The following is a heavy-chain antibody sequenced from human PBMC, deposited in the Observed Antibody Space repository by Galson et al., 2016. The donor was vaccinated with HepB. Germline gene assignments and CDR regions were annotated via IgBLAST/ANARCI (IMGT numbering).Heavy chain of an antibody. CDR1: GYSFTSYW. D-gene: IGHD1-26*01. Sequence: QSGAEVKKPGESLRISCKGSGYSFTSYWISWVRQMPGKGLEWIGRIDPSDSETNYSPSFQGHVTLTADTAISTAYLQWNSLKASDTAMYSGARQRMAAIRGSMWGQGTMVTVSS. CDR3: ARQRMAAIRGSM. J-gene: IGHJ3*02. CDR2: IDPSDSET. V-gene: IGHV5-10-1*01.